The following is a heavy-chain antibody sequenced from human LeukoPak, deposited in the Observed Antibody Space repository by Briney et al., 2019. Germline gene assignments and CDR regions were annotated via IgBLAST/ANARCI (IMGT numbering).Heavy chain of an antibody. CDR1: GYSFTSYW. Sequence: GESLKISCKGSGYSFTSYWIGWVRQMPGKGLEWMGIMYPGDSDTRYRPSFQGQVAISADKSNSTAYLQWRSLKASDTAMYYCARQTYPSAHFDYWGQGTLVTVSS. V-gene: IGHV5-51*01. CDR2: MYPGDSDT. J-gene: IGHJ4*02. CDR3: ARQTYPSAHFDY.